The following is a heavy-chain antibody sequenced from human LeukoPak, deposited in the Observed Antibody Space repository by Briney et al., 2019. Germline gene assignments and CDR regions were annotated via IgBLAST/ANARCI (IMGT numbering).Heavy chain of an antibody. CDR3: AKGGGFGDYGSYYFDY. V-gene: IGHV3-23*01. J-gene: IGHJ4*02. Sequence: GGSLRLSCAAFGFTFRTHALNWGRQTPGKGLEWVSTISGRDHTTYSADSAKGRVTLSRDNSKNTLYLQMNSLRAEDTAVYYCAKGGGFGDYGSYYFDYWGQGTLVTVSS. D-gene: IGHD4-17*01. CDR2: ISGRDHTT. CDR1: GFTFRTHA.